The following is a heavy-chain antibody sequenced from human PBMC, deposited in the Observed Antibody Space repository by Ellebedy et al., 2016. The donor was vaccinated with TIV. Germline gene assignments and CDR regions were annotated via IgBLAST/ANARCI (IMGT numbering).Heavy chain of an antibody. D-gene: IGHD2-2*01. V-gene: IGHV1-18*04. CDR1: GYTFTSYG. CDR3: ARYCNSTTCSNWFDP. J-gene: IGHJ5*02. Sequence: AASVKVSCKTSGYTFTSYGISWVRQAPGQGLEWMGWISAYNGNTNYAQILQGRVTMTTDTFPSTAYMELRSLRSDDTAVYYCARYCNSTTCSNWFDPWGQGTLVTVSS. CDR2: ISAYNGNT.